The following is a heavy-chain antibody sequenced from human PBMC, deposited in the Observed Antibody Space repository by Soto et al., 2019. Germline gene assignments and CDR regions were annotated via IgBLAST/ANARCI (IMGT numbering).Heavy chain of an antibody. D-gene: IGHD2-21*02. V-gene: IGHV3-30-3*01. Sequence: PGGSLRLSCAASGFTFSSYAMHWVRQAPGKGLEWVAVISYDGSNKYYADSVKGRFTISRDNSKNTLYLQMNSLRAEDTAVYYCARELPPLNSDCGGDCYHLYYYYYYGMDVWGQGTTVTVSS. CDR3: ARELPPLNSDCGGDCYHLYYYYYYGMDV. J-gene: IGHJ6*02. CDR1: GFTFSSYA. CDR2: ISYDGSNK.